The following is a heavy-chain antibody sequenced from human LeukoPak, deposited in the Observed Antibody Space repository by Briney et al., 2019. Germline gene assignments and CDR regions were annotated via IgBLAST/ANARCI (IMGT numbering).Heavy chain of an antibody. CDR3: AKGGSYYDDAFDI. D-gene: IGHD1-26*01. Sequence: GGSLRLSCAASGFTFSSYGMHWVRQAPGRGLEWVAFIRYDGSNKYYADSVKGRFTISRDKSKNTLYLQMNSLRAEDTAVYYCAKGGSYYDDAFDIWGQGTMVTVSS. V-gene: IGHV3-30*02. CDR2: IRYDGSNK. J-gene: IGHJ3*02. CDR1: GFTFSSYG.